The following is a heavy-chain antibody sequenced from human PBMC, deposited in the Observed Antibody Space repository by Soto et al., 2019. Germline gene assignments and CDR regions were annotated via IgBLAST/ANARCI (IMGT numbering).Heavy chain of an antibody. CDR1: GYSFTAYG. CDR3: ARDAPPPELRFLEWHNYDYNGMDV. V-gene: IGHV1-18*01. D-gene: IGHD3-3*01. Sequence: ASVKVSCKTSGYSFTAYGVSWVRQAPGQGLEWMGWISCYNGKTKYAQKVQGRVTMTTDTSASTAYMEVRSLRSDDTAIYYCARDAPPPELRFLEWHNYDYNGMDVWGQGTTVTVSS. J-gene: IGHJ6*02. CDR2: ISCYNGKT.